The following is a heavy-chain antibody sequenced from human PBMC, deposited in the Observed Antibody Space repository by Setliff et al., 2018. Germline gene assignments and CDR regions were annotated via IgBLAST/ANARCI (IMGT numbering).Heavy chain of an antibody. J-gene: IGHJ3*02. Sequence: ETLSLTCTVSGGSISNYYWSWIRQPAGKGLEWIGHIYTSGSTNYNPSLKSRATMSVDTSKNQFSLKLSSVTAADTAVYYCARKGISALSGAFDMWGQGTMVTVSS. V-gene: IGHV4-4*07. CDR1: GGSISNYY. CDR3: ARKGISALSGAFDM. CDR2: IYTSGST. D-gene: IGHD1-26*01.